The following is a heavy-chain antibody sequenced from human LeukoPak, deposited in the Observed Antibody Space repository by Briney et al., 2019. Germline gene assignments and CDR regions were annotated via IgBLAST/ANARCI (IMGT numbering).Heavy chain of an antibody. D-gene: IGHD1-26*01. V-gene: IGHV3-15*07. CDR2: IKSKTDGGTT. CDR1: GFTFSSYG. Sequence: GGSLRLSCAASGFTFSSYGMHWVRQAPGKGLEWVGRIKSKTDGGTTDYAAPVKGRFTISRDDSKNTLYLQMNSLKIEDTAVYYCTTHGSYYRHFDYWGQGTLVTVSS. CDR3: TTHGSYYRHFDY. J-gene: IGHJ4*02.